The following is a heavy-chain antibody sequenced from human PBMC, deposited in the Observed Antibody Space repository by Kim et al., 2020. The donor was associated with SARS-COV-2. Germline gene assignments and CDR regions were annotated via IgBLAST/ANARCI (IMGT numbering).Heavy chain of an antibody. CDR1: GGSISSSNW. J-gene: IGHJ4*02. V-gene: IGHV4-4*02. CDR3: ARAAHYGDYSHFDY. Sequence: SETLSLTCAVSGGSISSSNWWSWVRQPPGKGLEWIGEIYHSGSTNYNPSLKSRVTISVDKSKNQFSLKLSSVTAADTAVYYCARAAHYGDYSHFDYWGQGTLVTVSS. D-gene: IGHD4-17*01. CDR2: IYHSGST.